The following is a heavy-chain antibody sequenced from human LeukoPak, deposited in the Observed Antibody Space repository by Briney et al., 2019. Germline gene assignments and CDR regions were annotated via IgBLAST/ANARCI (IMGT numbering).Heavy chain of an antibody. Sequence: WSLRLSCAVSGVTFSTYGIHWVRQAPGKGLEWVAVIWYDGSNKYYADSVKGRFTISRDNSKNTLYLRMNSLRAEDTAVYYCAKDGRKYLYGSAGTPSNWLHSWGQGTLVTVSS. J-gene: IGHJ5*01. CDR1: GVTFSTYG. D-gene: IGHD3-10*01. CDR2: IWYDGSNK. V-gene: IGHV3-33*06. CDR3: AKDGRKYLYGSAGTPSNWLHS.